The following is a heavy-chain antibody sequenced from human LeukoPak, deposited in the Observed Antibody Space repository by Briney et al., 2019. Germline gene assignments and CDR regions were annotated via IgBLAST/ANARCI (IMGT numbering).Heavy chain of an antibody. Sequence: GASVEVSCKTSGYTFTGYYMHWVRQAPGQGLEWMGWINPNSGGTNYAQRFQGRVTMTRDTSISTAYMALSRLRSDDTAIYYCARALVDTAMVPFDYWGQGTLVTVSS. CDR1: GYTFTGYY. CDR2: INPNSGGT. CDR3: ARALVDTAMVPFDY. D-gene: IGHD5-18*01. J-gene: IGHJ4*02. V-gene: IGHV1-2*02.